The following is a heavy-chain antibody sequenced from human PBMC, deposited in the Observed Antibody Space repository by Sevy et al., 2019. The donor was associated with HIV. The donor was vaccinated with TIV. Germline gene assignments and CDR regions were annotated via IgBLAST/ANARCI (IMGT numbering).Heavy chain of an antibody. Sequence: SETLSLTCTVSGGSIISSTYYWGWIRQPPGKGLEWIGSVYYSGSPYYNPSLRSRVTISVDMFKDHFSLKRSSVTAADTAVYYCARRGAGPAFDVWGQGTMVTVSS. CDR2: VYYSGSP. CDR1: GGSIISSTYY. V-gene: IGHV4-39*02. CDR3: ARRGAGPAFDV. J-gene: IGHJ3*01. D-gene: IGHD3-10*01.